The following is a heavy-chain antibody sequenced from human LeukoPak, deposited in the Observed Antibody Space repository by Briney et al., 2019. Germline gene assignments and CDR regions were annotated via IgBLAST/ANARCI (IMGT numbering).Heavy chain of an antibody. Sequence: SVKVSCXASGGTFSSYAISWVRQAPGQGLEWMGRIIPILGIANYAQKFQGRVTITADKSTSTAYMELSSLRSEDTAVYYCARDRDSGYDFDYYMDVWGKGTTVTVSS. CDR3: ARDRDSGYDFDYYMDV. D-gene: IGHD5-12*01. J-gene: IGHJ6*03. CDR2: IIPILGIA. V-gene: IGHV1-69*04. CDR1: GGTFSSYA.